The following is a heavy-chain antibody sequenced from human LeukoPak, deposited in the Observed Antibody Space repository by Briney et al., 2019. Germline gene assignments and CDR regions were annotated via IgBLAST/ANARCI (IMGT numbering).Heavy chain of an antibody. Sequence: PGGSLRLSCAASGFTFSSYSMKWVRQAPGKGLEWVSSISSSSSYIYYADSVKGRFTISRDNAKNSLYLQMNSLRAEDTAVYYCAREPRIQLWLRFGMDVWGKGTTVTVSS. CDR1: GFTFSSYS. V-gene: IGHV3-21*01. D-gene: IGHD5-18*01. CDR3: AREPRIQLWLRFGMDV. CDR2: ISSSSSYI. J-gene: IGHJ6*04.